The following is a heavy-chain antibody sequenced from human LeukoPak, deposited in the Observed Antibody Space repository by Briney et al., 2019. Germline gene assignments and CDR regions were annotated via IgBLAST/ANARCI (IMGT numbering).Heavy chain of an antibody. Sequence: GGSLRLSCTGSGFKFGRYAMSWVRQAPGKGLEWLGVIRSRPYGGTADPAASVKGRFTVSRDNSQSIDYLHMNSMQTQDTAVYYCARYAEMASLLVFDFSGPGVLVTVSS. D-gene: IGHD5-24*01. CDR3: ARYAEMASLLVFDF. V-gene: IGHV3-49*04. CDR2: IRSRPYGGTA. CDR1: GFKFGRYA. J-gene: IGHJ4*02.